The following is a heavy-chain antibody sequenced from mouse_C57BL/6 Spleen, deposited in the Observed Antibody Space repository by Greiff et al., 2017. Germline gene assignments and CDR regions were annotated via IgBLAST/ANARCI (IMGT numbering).Heavy chain of an antibody. CDR2: IDPSDSET. J-gene: IGHJ1*03. Sequence: VQLQQSGAELVRPGSSVKLSCKASGYTFTSYWMHWVKQRPIQGLEWIGNIDPSDSETHYNQKFKDKATLTVDKSSSTAYMQLSSLTSEDSAVYYCARDDYHWYFDVWGTGTTVTVSS. V-gene: IGHV1-52*01. D-gene: IGHD2-4*01. CDR3: ARDDYHWYFDV. CDR1: GYTFTSYW.